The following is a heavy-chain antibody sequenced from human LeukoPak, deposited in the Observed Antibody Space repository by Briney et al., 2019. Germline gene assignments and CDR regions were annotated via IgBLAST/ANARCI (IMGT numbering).Heavy chain of an antibody. CDR1: GFTVSSNY. J-gene: IGHJ4*02. CDR2: IYSAGNT. D-gene: IGHD6-19*01. Sequence: GGSLRLSCVACGFTVSSNYMSWVRQAPGKGLEWVSVIYSAGNTYYADSVKGRFTISRHNSKNTLYLQMNSLRVEDTAVYYCVRGGTPGYSSGRIDYWGQGTLVTVSS. V-gene: IGHV3-53*04. CDR3: VRGGTPGYSSGRIDY.